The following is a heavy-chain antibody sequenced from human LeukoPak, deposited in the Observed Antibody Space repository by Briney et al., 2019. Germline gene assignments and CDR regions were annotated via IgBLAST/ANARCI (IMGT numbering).Heavy chain of an antibody. CDR3: ARDGDFWSGYLTNWFDP. CDR1: GFTFSSYS. CDR2: ISSSSSTI. J-gene: IGHJ5*02. Sequence: GGSLRLSCAASGFTFSSYSMNWVRQAPGKGLEWVSYISSSSSTIYYADSVKGRFTISRDNAKNSLYLQMNSLRAEDTAVYYCARDGDFWSGYLTNWFDPWGQGTLVTVSS. V-gene: IGHV3-48*01. D-gene: IGHD3-3*01.